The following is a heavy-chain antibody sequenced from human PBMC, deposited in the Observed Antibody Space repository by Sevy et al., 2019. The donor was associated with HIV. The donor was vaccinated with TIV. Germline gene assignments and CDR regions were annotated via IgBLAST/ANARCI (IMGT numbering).Heavy chain of an antibody. CDR1: GYTFNRYS. D-gene: IGHD1-26*01. Sequence: ASVKVSCKASGYTFNRYSMNWVRQAPGQGLEWMGWIVTDTGKATYAPGFTGRFVFSFDTSVSTAYLQISSLKAEDAAEYYCAREVLRLDYWGQGTLVTVSS. CDR3: AREVLRLDY. V-gene: IGHV7-4-1*01. J-gene: IGHJ4*02. CDR2: IVTDTGKA.